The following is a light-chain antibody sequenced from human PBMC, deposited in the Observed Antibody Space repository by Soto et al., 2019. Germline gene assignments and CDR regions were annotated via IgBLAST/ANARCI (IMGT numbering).Light chain of an antibody. V-gene: IGLV2-23*03. J-gene: IGLJ2*01. CDR1: SSDVGSYNL. CDR2: EGS. CDR3: CSYAGSSTFHVV. Sequence: QSVLTQPASVSGSPGQSITISCTGTSSDVGSYNLVSWYQQHPGKAPKLMIYEGSKRPSGVSNRFSGSKSGNTASLTISGPQAEDEADYYCCSYAGSSTFHVVFGGGTKVTVL.